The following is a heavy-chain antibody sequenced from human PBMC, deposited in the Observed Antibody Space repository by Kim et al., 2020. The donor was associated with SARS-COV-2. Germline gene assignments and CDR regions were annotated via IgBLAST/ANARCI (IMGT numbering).Heavy chain of an antibody. CDR1: GDTFSSYA. CDR3: ARDRVLIGSAASYPGYYFDN. D-gene: IGHD3-10*01. J-gene: IGHJ4*02. CDR2: IIPMLGIA. Sequence: SVKVSCKASGDTFSSYAIHWVRQAPGQGLEWMGRIIPMLGIANYAQKFQGRVTITADTSTSTAYMELSSLRSEDTAVYYCARDRVLIGSAASYPGYYFDNWGQGTLVTVSS. V-gene: IGHV1-69*04.